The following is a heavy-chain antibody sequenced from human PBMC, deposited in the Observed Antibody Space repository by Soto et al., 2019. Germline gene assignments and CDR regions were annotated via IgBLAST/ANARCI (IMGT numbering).Heavy chain of an antibody. V-gene: IGHV4-59*01. CDR2: IYYSGYT. J-gene: IGHJ6*02. D-gene: IGHD6-13*01. Sequence: TSETLSLTCTVSGGSMKSYYLSWIRQPPGKGLEWIGYIYYSGYTNYNPSLKSRVTISVDTSKNQFSLKLSSVTAADTAVYYCARGIATTEMDVWGQGTTVTVSS. CDR1: GGSMKSYY. CDR3: ARGIATTEMDV.